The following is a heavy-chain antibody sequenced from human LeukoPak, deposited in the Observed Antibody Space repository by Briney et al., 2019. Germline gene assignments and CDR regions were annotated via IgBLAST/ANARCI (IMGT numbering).Heavy chain of an antibody. CDR3: AKDRSSGSYYNY. V-gene: IGHV3-23*01. CDR2: ISGSGGST. Sequence: GGSLRLSCAASGFTFSSYAMSWVRQAPGKGLEWVSAISGSGGSTYYADSVKGRFTISRDNSKNTLYLQMNSLRADDTAVYYCAKDRSSGSYYNYWGQGTLVTVSS. CDR1: GFTFSSYA. J-gene: IGHJ4*02. D-gene: IGHD1-26*01.